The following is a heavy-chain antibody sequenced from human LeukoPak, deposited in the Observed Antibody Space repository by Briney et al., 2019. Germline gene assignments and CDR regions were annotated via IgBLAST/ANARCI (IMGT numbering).Heavy chain of an antibody. Sequence: ASVKVSCKASGGTFSSYAISWVRQAPGQGLEWMGGIIPIFGTANYAQKFQGRVTITADESTSTAYMELSSLRSEDTAVYYCAGDPTRRGYSYTYDYWGQGTLVTVSS. CDR2: IIPIFGTA. CDR3: AGDPTRRGYSYTYDY. D-gene: IGHD5-18*01. J-gene: IGHJ4*02. V-gene: IGHV1-69*13. CDR1: GGTFSSYA.